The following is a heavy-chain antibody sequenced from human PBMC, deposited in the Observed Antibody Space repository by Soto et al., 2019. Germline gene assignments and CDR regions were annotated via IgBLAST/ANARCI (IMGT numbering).Heavy chain of an antibody. Sequence: QVQLAQSGAEVKNPGASVKVSCKASGCTFTSYSIHWLRQAPGQRLEWMGRINAGNGDTRYSQKFQGRVIITSDTSATTAHTELSSLRSEDTAVYFCAREEATTGGRWFDPWGQGALVTVSS. CDR1: GCTFTSYS. V-gene: IGHV1-3*01. CDR2: INAGNGDT. CDR3: AREEATTGGRWFDP. D-gene: IGHD3-16*01. J-gene: IGHJ5*02.